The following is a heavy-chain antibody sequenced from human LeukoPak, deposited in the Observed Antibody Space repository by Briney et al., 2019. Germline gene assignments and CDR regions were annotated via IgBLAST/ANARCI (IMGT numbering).Heavy chain of an antibody. J-gene: IGHJ3*02. CDR3: ATSRITMVRGVSGAFDI. V-gene: IGHV1-69-2*01. CDR1: GYTFTDYY. D-gene: IGHD3-10*01. CDR2: VDPEDGET. Sequence: ASVKVSCKVSGYTFTDYYMHWVQQAPGKGLEWMGLVDPEDGETICAEKFQGRVTITADTSTDTAYMELSSLRSEDTAVYYCATSRITMVRGVSGAFDIWGQGTMVTVSS.